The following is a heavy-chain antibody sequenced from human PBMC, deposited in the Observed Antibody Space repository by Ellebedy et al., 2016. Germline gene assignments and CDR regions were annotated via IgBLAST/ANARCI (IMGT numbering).Heavy chain of an antibody. V-gene: IGHV3-30*04. CDR3: TRGTDCTTGICLYGMDV. CDR1: GFTFSSYA. CDR2: ISYDGTNN. D-gene: IGHD2-8*01. J-gene: IGHJ6*02. Sequence: GGSLRLXXAASGFTFSSYALNWVRQAPGKGLEWVAVISYDGTNNYYADSVKGRFTISRDNSKNTLFLQINSLRVEDTAIYFCTRGTDCTTGICLYGMDVWGQGTTVTVSS.